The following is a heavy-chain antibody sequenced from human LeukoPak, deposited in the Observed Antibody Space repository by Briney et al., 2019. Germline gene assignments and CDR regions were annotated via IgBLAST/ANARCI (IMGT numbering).Heavy chain of an antibody. V-gene: IGHV3-21*01. D-gene: IGHD2-21*02. CDR1: GFTFSHYS. CDR2: ISASSSFI. J-gene: IGHJ4*02. CDR3: ARWALCGGDCPLDY. Sequence: GGSLRLSCAASGFTFSHYSMNWVRQAPGKGLEWVSSISASSSFIYYADSLKGRFTISRDNAKNSLYLQMNSLRAEDTAVFYCARWALCGGDCPLDYWGQGTLVTVSS.